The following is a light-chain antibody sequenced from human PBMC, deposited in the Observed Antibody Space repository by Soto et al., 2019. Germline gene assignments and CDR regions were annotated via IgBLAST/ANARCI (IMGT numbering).Light chain of an antibody. V-gene: IGKV3-20*01. J-gene: IGKJ1*01. CDR1: QSVSRSY. CDR3: QHYSSPLT. Sequence: EIVMTQSQGTLSVSPGERATLSCRASQSVSRSYSAWYQKTPEQAPRLLNYGASSRATGIPDRFSGSGSRTDFTLIISRLYHDDFVVYYCQHYSSPLTFGEGTKVEIK. CDR2: GAS.